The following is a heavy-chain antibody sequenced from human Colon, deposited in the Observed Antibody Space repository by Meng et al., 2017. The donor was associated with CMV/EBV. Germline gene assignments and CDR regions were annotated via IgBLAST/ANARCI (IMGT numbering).Heavy chain of an antibody. CDR1: TFTSYD. J-gene: IGHJ6*02. CDR3: ARGLRGYYRTYYYYGMDV. CDR2: MNPNSGNT. D-gene: IGHD3-3*01. V-gene: IGHV1-8*01. Sequence: TFTSYDINWVRQATGQGLEWMGWMNPNSGNTGYAQKFQGRVTMTRNTSISTAYMELSSLRSEDTAVYYCARGLRGYYRTYYYYGMDVWGQGTTVTVSS.